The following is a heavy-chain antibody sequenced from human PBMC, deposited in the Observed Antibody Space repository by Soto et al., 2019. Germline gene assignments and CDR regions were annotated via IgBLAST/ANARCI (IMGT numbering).Heavy chain of an antibody. D-gene: IGHD4-17*01. CDR3: AKRTVGWYFDL. CDR1: GFTFSSYA. J-gene: IGHJ2*01. CDR2: ISGSGDST. Sequence: EVQLLESGGGLVQPGGSLRLSCAASGFTFSSYAMSWVRQAPGKGLEWVSAISGSGDSTYYADSVKGRFTISRDNSKNTQYLQMTSLRAAETAVYYCAKRTVGWYFDLWGRGTLVTVSS. V-gene: IGHV3-23*01.